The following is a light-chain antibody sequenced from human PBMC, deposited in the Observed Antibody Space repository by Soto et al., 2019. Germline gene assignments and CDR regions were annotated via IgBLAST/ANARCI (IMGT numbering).Light chain of an antibody. CDR3: CSYAGSYTYV. CDR2: DVT. J-gene: IGLJ1*01. CDR1: SSDVGGYSF. Sequence: QSALTQPRSVSGSPGQSVTISCTGTSSDVGGYSFVPWYQQHPGKAPKLMIYDVTKRPSGVPDRFSGSKSGNTASLTISGLQAEDEADYYCCSYAGSYTYVFGTGTKLTVL. V-gene: IGLV2-11*01.